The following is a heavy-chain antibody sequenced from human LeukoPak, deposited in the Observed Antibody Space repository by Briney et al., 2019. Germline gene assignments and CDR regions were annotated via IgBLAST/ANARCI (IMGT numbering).Heavy chain of an antibody. J-gene: IGHJ5*02. CDR1: GYTFTGYY. CDR2: INPKRGGT. D-gene: IGHD3-9*01. CDR3: ARDNDILNDSFLPGANWFDP. Sequence: GASVKVSCKASGYTFTGYYMHWVRQAPGQGLEWMGWINPKRGGTNYAQKFQGRVTMTRDTSISTAYMELSRLRSDDTAVYYCARDNDILNDSFLPGANWFDPWGQGTLVTVSS. V-gene: IGHV1-2*02.